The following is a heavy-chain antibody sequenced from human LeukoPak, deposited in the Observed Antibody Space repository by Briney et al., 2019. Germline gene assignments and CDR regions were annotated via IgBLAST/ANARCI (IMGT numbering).Heavy chain of an antibody. CDR2: IRYDGSNK. CDR3: AKDRGGIVVVPAAPSPGIAAVFDY. V-gene: IGHV3-30*02. Sequence: GGSLRLSCAASGFTFSSYGMHWVRQAPGKGLEWVAFIRYDGSNKYYADSVKGRFTISRDNSKNTLYLQMNSLRAEDTAVYYCAKDRGGIVVVPAAPSPGIAAVFDYWGQGTLVTVSS. J-gene: IGHJ4*02. CDR1: GFTFSSYG. D-gene: IGHD2-2*01.